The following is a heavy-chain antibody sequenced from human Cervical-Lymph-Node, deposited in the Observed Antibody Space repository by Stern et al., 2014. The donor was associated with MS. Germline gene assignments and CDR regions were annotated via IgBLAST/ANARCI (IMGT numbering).Heavy chain of an antibody. CDR1: GFSLSASAMC. CDR2: IDWEDDK. V-gene: IGHV2-70*15. D-gene: IGHD1-14*01. Sequence: QVTLKESGPALVRPTETLTLTCTFSGFSLSASAMCVSWIRQPPGQALEWLGSIDWEDDKYYSPSLKTRLTISKDTSKNQVVLIMTNMDPVDTATYYCARTVFTTDGNHQAIDGMDVWGQGTTVTVSS. J-gene: IGHJ6*01. CDR3: ARTVFTTDGNHQAIDGMDV.